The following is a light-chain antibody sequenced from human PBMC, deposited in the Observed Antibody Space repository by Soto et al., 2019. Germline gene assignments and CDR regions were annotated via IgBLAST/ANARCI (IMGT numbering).Light chain of an antibody. Sequence: EIVLTQSPATLSLSPGERATLSCRASQSVSSYLASYQQKPGQAPRLLIYDASNRTTGIPARFSGSGSGTDFTLTISSLEPEDFAVYYCQQRSNWLFTFGPGTKVDIK. V-gene: IGKV3-11*01. CDR3: QQRSNWLFT. J-gene: IGKJ3*01. CDR2: DAS. CDR1: QSVSSY.